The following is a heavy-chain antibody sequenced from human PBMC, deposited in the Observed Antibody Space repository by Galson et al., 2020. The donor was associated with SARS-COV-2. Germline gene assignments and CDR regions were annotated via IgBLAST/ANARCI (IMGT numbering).Heavy chain of an antibody. Sequence: TGGSLRLSCAASGFTFSSYAMSWVRQAPGKGLEWVSAISGSGGSTYYADSVKGRFTISRDKSKNTLYLQMNSLRAEDTAVYYCAKISGYSYGWDYWGQGTLVTVSS. D-gene: IGHD5-18*01. J-gene: IGHJ4*02. CDR3: AKISGYSYGWDY. V-gene: IGHV3-23*01. CDR2: ISGSGGST. CDR1: GFTFSSYA.